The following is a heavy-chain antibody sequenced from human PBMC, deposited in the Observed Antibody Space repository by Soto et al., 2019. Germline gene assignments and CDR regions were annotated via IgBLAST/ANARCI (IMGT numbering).Heavy chain of an antibody. CDR3: AHSLGEYDFWSGYHPTPFDY. D-gene: IGHD3-3*01. V-gene: IGHV2-5*02. J-gene: IGHJ4*02. CDR2: IYWDDDK. Sequence: GPTLVNPTETLTLTCTFSGFSLSTSGVGVGWIRQPPGKALEWLALIYWDDDKRYSPSLKSRLTITKDTSKNQVVLTMTNMDPVDTATYYYAHSLGEYDFWSGYHPTPFDYWGQGTLVTVSS. CDR1: GFSLSTSGVG.